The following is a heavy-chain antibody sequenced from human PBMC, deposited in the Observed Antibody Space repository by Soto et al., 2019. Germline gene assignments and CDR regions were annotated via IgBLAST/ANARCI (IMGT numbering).Heavy chain of an antibody. CDR1: GFTFSDYW. CDR2: INGDGSNA. V-gene: IGHV3-74*01. Sequence: EVQLVESGGGLVQPGGSLRLSCAASGFTFSDYWMHWVRQVPGKGLVWLSRINGDGSNANYADYVRGRFTISRDNDNNTLNLQMNSLIAEDTAIYYCVRSMATLTIDWLDPWGQGTQVTVFS. D-gene: IGHD4-17*01. CDR3: VRSMATLTIDWLDP. J-gene: IGHJ5*02.